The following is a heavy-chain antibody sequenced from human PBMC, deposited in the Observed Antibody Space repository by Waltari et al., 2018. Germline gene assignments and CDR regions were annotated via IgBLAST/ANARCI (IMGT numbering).Heavy chain of an antibody. V-gene: IGHV1-69*14. CDR2: LIPIFGTA. CDR1: GGTFSSYA. CDR3: ARDSNEYSSSWGDFDY. D-gene: IGHD6-6*01. Sequence: QVQLVQSGAEVKKPGSSVKVSCKASGGTFSSYAISWVRQAPGQGLDWMGGLIPIFGTANYAQKFQGRVTITADKSTITAYMELSSLRSEDTAVYYCARDSNEYSSSWGDFDYWGQGTLVTVSS. J-gene: IGHJ4*02.